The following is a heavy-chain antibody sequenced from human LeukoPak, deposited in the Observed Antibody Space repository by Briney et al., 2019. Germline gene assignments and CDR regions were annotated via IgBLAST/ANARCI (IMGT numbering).Heavy chain of an antibody. CDR2: IIPIFGTA. J-gene: IGHJ4*02. V-gene: IGHV1-69*05. D-gene: IGHD2-15*01. CDR3: GRKAGDCGGGSCYSIDY. CDR1: GGSFSSEA. Sequence: SVKVSCKAFGGSFSSEAISWVRQAPGQGLEWMGGIIPIFGTANYAQKFQGRVTSTTDESTSTAYMEVSSLRSEDTAVYYCGRKAGDCGGGSCYSIDYWGQGTLVTVSS.